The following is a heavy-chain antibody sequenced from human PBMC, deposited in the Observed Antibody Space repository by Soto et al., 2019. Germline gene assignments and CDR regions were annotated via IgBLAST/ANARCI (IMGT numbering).Heavy chain of an antibody. CDR3: TKDRGERRIINTTVVVKGPRMDV. CDR1: GFTFSSYA. D-gene: IGHD3-22*01. Sequence: PGGSLRLSCAASGFTFSSYAMSWVRQAPGKGLEWVSAISGSGGSTYYADSVKGRFTISRDNSKNTLYLQMNSLRAEDTAVYYCTKDRGERRIINTTVVVKGPRMDVWGQGTTVTVSS. CDR2: ISGSGGST. J-gene: IGHJ6*02. V-gene: IGHV3-23*01.